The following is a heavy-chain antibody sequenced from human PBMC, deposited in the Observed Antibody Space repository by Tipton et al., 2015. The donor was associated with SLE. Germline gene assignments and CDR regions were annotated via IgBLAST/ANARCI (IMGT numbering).Heavy chain of an antibody. Sequence: TLSLTCTVSGGSISSSSYYWGWIRQPPGKGLEWIGSIYYSGSTYYNPSLKSRVTISVDTPKNLFSLKLSSVTAADTAVYYCARDYSSYYYYYYGMDVWGQGTTVTVSS. D-gene: IGHD6-6*01. CDR1: GGSISSSSYY. CDR3: ARDYSSYYYYYYGMDV. J-gene: IGHJ6*02. CDR2: IYYSGST. V-gene: IGHV4-39*07.